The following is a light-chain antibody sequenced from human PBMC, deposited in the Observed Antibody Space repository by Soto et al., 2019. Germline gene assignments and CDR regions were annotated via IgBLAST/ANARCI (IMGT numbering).Light chain of an antibody. J-gene: IGLJ1*01. Sequence: QSVLTQPDSVSGSPGQSITISCTGTSSDVGSYNLVSWYQQHPGKAPKLMIYEGSKRPSGVSSRFSGSKSGNTASLTISGLQAEDESDYYCDSYAGSGTFYVFGTGTKVTVL. CDR1: SSDVGSYNL. CDR3: DSYAGSGTFYV. CDR2: EGS. V-gene: IGLV2-23*01.